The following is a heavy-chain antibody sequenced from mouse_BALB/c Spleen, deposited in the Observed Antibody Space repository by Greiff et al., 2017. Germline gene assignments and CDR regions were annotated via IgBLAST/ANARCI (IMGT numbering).Heavy chain of an antibody. Sequence: VQLQQSGPELVKPGASVKISCKASGYSFTGYFMNWVMQSHGKSLEWIGRINPYNGDTFYNQKFKGKATLTVDKSSSTAHMELRSLASEDSAVYYCAKSGYYYGSSFDYWGQGTALTVSS. J-gene: IGHJ2*01. CDR2: INPYNGDT. D-gene: IGHD1-1*01. CDR1: GYSFTGYF. V-gene: IGHV1-20*02. CDR3: AKSGYYYGSSFDY.